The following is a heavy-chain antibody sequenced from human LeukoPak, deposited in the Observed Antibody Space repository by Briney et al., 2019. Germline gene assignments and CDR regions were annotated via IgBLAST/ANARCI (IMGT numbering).Heavy chain of an antibody. J-gene: IGHJ4*02. CDR3: ARLPGWHSSSWYGDY. V-gene: IGHV3-11*01. CDR2: ISSSGSTI. D-gene: IGHD6-13*01. Sequence: GGSLRLSCAASGFTFSDYYMSWIRQAPGKGLEWVSYISSSGSTIYYADSVKGRFTISRDNAKNSLYLQMNSLRAEDTAVYYCARLPGWHSSSWYGDYWGQGTLVTVSS. CDR1: GFTFSDYY.